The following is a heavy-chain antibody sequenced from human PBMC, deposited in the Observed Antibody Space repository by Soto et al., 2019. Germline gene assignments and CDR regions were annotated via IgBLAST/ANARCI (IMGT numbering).Heavy chain of an antibody. CDR2: IDPSDSHS. Sequence: PGESLKISCNGSGYRFTSDCINLVVRMPGKGLDWMGRIDPSDSHSNYSTSFQGHVTISADTSISTAYLQWNSLKASDTAMYYCARTEILEHCGGDCPPVYWRQGTLVTVS. CDR1: GYRFTSDC. J-gene: IGHJ4*02. CDR3: ARTEILEHCGGDCPPVY. V-gene: IGHV5-10-1*01. D-gene: IGHD2-21*02.